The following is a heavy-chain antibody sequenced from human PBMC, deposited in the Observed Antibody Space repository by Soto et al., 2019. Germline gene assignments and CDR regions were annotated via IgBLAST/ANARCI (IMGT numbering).Heavy chain of an antibody. D-gene: IGHD3-22*01. CDR1: GFTFSKYA. V-gene: IGHV3-23*01. CDR3: AKDRDGGGYFGIIFDY. Sequence: GGSLRLSCSASGFTFSKYAMNWVRQAPGKGLEWVSSITGSEGTTYYADSVKGRFTISRDNSKNTLYLQMNSLRAEDTAVYYCAKDRDGGGYFGIIFDYWGQGTLVTVSS. CDR2: ITGSEGTT. J-gene: IGHJ4*02.